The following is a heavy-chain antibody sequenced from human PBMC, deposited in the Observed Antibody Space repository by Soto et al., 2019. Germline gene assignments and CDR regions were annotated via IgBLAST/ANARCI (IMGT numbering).Heavy chain of an antibody. D-gene: IGHD1-26*01. CDR3: ASGFIQLEATTRALVYHFDY. J-gene: IGHJ4*02. CDR2: IFHSGSA. V-gene: IGHV4-4*02. Sequence: PSETLSLTCAVTGDSVSSFYWWSWVRQSPGKGLEWIGEIFHSGSATYNPSLKSRVNISLDKSKNHFSLNLDSVTAADTAVYFCASGFIQLEATTRALVYHFDYWGQGTLVTVSS. CDR1: GDSVSSFYW.